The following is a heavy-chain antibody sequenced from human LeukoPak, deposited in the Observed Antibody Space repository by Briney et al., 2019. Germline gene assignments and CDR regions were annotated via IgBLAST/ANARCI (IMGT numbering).Heavy chain of an antibody. V-gene: IGHV3-64*01. CDR1: GFTPSSYA. J-gene: IGHJ6*02. CDR3: ARGAGYSSSWYHYYYYYGMDV. CDR2: ISSNGGST. Sequence: PGESMRLSCAASGFTPSSYAMHWVRQAPGRGMEYDSAISSNGGSTYYANSVTGRFSISRDNSKNTLYLQMGSLRAEDMAVYYCARGAGYSSSWYHYYYYYGMDVWGQGTTVTVSS. D-gene: IGHD6-13*01.